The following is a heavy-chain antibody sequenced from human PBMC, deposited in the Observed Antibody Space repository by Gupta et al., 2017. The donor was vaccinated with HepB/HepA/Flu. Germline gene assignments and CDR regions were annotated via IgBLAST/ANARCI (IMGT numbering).Heavy chain of an antibody. V-gene: IGHV4-39*01. CDR3: ARGLGGAEPRGGWFDP. CDR2: IYYSGST. J-gene: IGHJ5*02. D-gene: IGHD3-16*01. Sequence: GLEWIGSIYYSGSTYYNPSLKSRVTISVDTSKNQFSLKLSSVTAADTAVYYCARGLGGAEPRGGWFDPWGQGTLVTVSS.